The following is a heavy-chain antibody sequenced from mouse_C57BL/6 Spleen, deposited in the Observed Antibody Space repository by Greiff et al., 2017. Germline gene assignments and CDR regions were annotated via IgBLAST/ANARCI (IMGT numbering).Heavy chain of an antibody. V-gene: IGHV5-17*01. CDR2: ISSGSSTI. CDR1: GFTFSDYG. Sequence: EVHLVESGGGLVKPGGSLKLSCAASGFTFSDYGMHWVRQAPEKGLEWVAYISSGSSTIYYADTVKGRFTISRDNAKNTLFLQMTSLRSEDTAMYYCAKADWDRGFAYWGHGTLVTVSA. D-gene: IGHD4-1*01. CDR3: AKADWDRGFAY. J-gene: IGHJ3*01.